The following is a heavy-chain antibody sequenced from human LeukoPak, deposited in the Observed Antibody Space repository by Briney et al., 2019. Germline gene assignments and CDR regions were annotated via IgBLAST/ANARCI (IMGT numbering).Heavy chain of an antibody. V-gene: IGHV3-30-3*01. CDR3: ARARDEYDFWSDSYGMDV. J-gene: IGHJ6*02. Sequence: GGSLRLSCAASGFTFSSYAMHWVRQATGKGLEWVAVISYDGSNKYYADSVKGRFTISRDNSKNTLYLQMNSLRAEDTAVYYCARARDEYDFWSDSYGMDVWGQGTTVTVSS. CDR2: ISYDGSNK. D-gene: IGHD3-3*01. CDR1: GFTFSSYA.